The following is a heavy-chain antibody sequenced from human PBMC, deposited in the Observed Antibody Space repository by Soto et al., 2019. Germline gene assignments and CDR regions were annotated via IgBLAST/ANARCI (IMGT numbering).Heavy chain of an antibody. CDR3: ASARSYSPHYYYYGMDV. CDR2: IIPIFGTA. V-gene: IGHV1-69*13. Sequence: SVKVSCKASGGTFSSYAISWVRQAPGQGLEWMGGIIPIFGTANYAQKFQGRVTITADESTSTAYMELSSLRSEDTAVYYCASARSYSPHYYYYGMDVWGQGTTVTVSS. D-gene: IGHD1-26*01. CDR1: GGTFSSYA. J-gene: IGHJ6*02.